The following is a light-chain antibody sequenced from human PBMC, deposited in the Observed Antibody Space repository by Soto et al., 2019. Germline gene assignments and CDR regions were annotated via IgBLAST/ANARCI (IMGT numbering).Light chain of an antibody. Sequence: DIQMTQSPSTLSGSVGDRFTITCLSSQTISSWLSWYQQKTGKDPKRLIYKASTLKSGVPSRFSGSGSGTEFSLTISSLQPDDFATYYCQHYNSYSEAFGQGTKVDI. CDR2: KAS. V-gene: IGKV1-5*03. J-gene: IGKJ1*01. CDR3: QHYNSYSEA. CDR1: QTISSW.